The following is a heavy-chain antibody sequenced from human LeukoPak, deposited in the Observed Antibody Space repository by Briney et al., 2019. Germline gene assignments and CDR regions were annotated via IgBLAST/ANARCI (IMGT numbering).Heavy chain of an antibody. J-gene: IGHJ2*01. CDR3: ARTRRHCGYIHCHHYYFDL. CDR2: INQDGSEK. V-gene: IGHV3-7*01. D-gene: IGHD2-21*01. CDR1: GFTLSSYY. Sequence: PGGSLRLSCGTSGFTLSSYYMSWVRQAPGKGLEWVANINQDGSEKNYVDSVEGRFTISRDNARNSLFLQMSRLRAVDTAFYYCARTRRHCGYIHCHHYYFDLWGRGTLVTVPS.